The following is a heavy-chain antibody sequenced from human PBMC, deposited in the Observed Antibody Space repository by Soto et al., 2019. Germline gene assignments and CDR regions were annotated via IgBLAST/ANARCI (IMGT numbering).Heavy chain of an antibody. J-gene: IGHJ4*02. Sequence: SETLSLTCTVSGGSINRSPYYWGWIRQTPGKGLEWIGNINHSDITNYNPSLKSRVTISVDTSKNQFSLKLSSVTAADTAVYYCAAGGGLPRYYWGQGTLVTVSS. D-gene: IGHD5-12*01. CDR2: INHSDIT. CDR3: AAGGGLPRYY. V-gene: IGHV4-39*07. CDR1: GGSINRSPYY.